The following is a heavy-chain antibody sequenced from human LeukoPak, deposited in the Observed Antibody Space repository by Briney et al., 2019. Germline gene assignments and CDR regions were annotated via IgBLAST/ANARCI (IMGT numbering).Heavy chain of an antibody. D-gene: IGHD3-10*01. CDR3: ARSGLGGSGSYSEVYDY. V-gene: IGHV3-21*01. Sequence: PGGSLRLSCAASGFTFSSYSMNWVRQAPGKGLEWVSSISSSSSYIYYADSVKGRFTISRDNAKNSLYLQMNSLRAEDTAVYYCARSGLGGSGSYSEVYDYWGQGTLVTVSS. CDR2: ISSSSSYI. CDR1: GFTFSSYS. J-gene: IGHJ4*02.